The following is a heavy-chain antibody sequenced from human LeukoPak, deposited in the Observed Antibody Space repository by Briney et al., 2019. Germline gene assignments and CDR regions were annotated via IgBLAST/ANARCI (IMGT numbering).Heavy chain of an antibody. CDR3: VRGGDYGSFDS. V-gene: IGHV3-7*01. CDR1: GFTLSGYW. D-gene: IGHD4-17*01. J-gene: IGHJ4*02. Sequence: GGSLRLSCAASGFTLSGYWMSWVRRAPGKGLEWVANIKQDGNEKYYVDSVKGRFTISRDNAKSSLYLQMNSLRADDTAVYYCVRGGDYGSFDSWGQGTLVIVSS. CDR2: IKQDGNEK.